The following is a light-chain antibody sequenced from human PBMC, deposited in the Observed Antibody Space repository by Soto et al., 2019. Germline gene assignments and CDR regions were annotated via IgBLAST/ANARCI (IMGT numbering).Light chain of an antibody. J-gene: IGKJ1*01. V-gene: IGKV1-27*01. CDR3: QNYNGAPWT. CDR2: AAS. Sequence: DIQMTQSPSSLSSSVGDSVTITCRASQGISNYLVWYQQKPGKVPKLLIYAASTLQSGVPSRFSGSGSGTDFTLTIRSLQPEDVATYYCQNYNGAPWTFGQGTKVEIK. CDR1: QGISNY.